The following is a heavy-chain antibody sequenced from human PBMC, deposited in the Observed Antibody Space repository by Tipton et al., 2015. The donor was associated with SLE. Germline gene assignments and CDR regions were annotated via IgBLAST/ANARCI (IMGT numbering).Heavy chain of an antibody. CDR1: GGSISSSSYY. J-gene: IGHJ6*04. D-gene: IGHD2-2*01. V-gene: IGHV4-39*07. CDR2: IYYSGST. CDR3: ARQGYCSSTSCSPLGV. Sequence: TLSLTCTVSGGSISSSSYYWGWIRQPPGKGLEWIGSIYYSGSTNYNPSLKSRVTISVDTSKNQFSLKLSSVTAADTAVYYCARQGYCSSTSCSPLGVWGKGTTVTVSS.